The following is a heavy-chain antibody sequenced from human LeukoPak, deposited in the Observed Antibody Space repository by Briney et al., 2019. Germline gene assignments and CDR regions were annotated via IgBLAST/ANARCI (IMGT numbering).Heavy chain of an antibody. V-gene: IGHV3-23*01. CDR3: AIPPIAYGGVIYYFDY. CDR2: VSGDST. D-gene: IGHD3-16*01. Sequence: AGGSLRLSCAASGFTFSSYAMSWVRQAPGKGLEWVSGVSGDSTYYAGSVKGRFAISRDNSKNTLYLQMSSLRAEDTAVYYCAIPPIAYGGVIYYFDYWGQGTLVTVSS. J-gene: IGHJ4*02. CDR1: GFTFSSYA.